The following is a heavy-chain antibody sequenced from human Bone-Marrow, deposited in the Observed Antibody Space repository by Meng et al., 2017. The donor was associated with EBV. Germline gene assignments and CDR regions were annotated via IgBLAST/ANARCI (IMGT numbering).Heavy chain of an antibody. D-gene: IGHD3-10*01. CDR3: ASESGRGFTPDY. Sequence: QVQWVQSAGGVKKAGSSVQFSCKTSGGNFRSDAVSWVRQAPGQGLEWMGGLIPMSDAPYYAQKFQDRVTITADESTSTHYMDLSGLRSEDTAVYYCASESGRGFTPDYWGQGTLVTVSS. J-gene: IGHJ4*02. CDR2: LIPMSDAP. V-gene: IGHV1-69*01. CDR1: GGNFRSDA.